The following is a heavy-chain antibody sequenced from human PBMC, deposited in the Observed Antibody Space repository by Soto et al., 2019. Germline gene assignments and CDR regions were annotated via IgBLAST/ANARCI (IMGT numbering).Heavy chain of an antibody. CDR2: IKQDGSEK. CDR1: GFTFVSYW. CDR3: ARDLTVYNRGVSLY. D-gene: IGHD2-15*01. V-gene: IGHV3-7*01. J-gene: IGHJ4*02. Sequence: EVQLVESGGGWVQPGGSLRLSCAASGFTFVSYWMSWVRQAPGKRLEWVANIKQDGSEKYYVDSVKGRFTISRDNAKNSLYLQMNSLRAEDTAVYSCARDLTVYNRGVSLYWGQGTLVTVSS.